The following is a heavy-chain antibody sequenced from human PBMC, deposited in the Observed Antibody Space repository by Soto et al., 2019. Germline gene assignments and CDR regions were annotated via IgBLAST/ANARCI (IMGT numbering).Heavy chain of an antibody. J-gene: IGHJ4*02. CDR3: ASWADYGDYLFDY. CDR2: IIPIFGTA. Sequence: SVKVSCKASGGTFSSYAISWVRQAPGQGLEWMGGIIPIFGTANYAQKFQGRVTITADESTSTAYMELSSLRSEDTAVYYCASWADYGDYLFDYWGQGTLVTVSS. V-gene: IGHV1-69*13. CDR1: GGTFSSYA. D-gene: IGHD4-17*01.